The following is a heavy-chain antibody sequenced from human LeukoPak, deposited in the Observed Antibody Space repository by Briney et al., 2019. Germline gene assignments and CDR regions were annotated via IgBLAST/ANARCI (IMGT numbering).Heavy chain of an antibody. CDR3: ASGVYSHDY. J-gene: IGHJ4*02. Sequence: PVGTLRLSCAASGFTFSSYWMAWVRQAPGKGLEWVANIKEDGSEYYYVDSVKGRFTISRDNAKNSLYLQMNSLRVEDTAVYYCASGVYSHDYWGQGTLVTVSS. CDR1: GFTFSSYW. CDR2: IKEDGSEY. V-gene: IGHV3-7*01. D-gene: IGHD2-21*01.